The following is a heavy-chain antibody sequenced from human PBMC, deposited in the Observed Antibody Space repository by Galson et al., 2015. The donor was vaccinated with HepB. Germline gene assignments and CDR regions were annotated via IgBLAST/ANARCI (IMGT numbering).Heavy chain of an antibody. D-gene: IGHD3-16*01. J-gene: IGHJ5*02. CDR2: IIPILGIA. CDR1: GGTFSSYA. CDR3: AREEVYDYIWGSYRELGWFDP. V-gene: IGHV1-69*10. Sequence: SVKVSCKASGGTFSSYAISWVRQAPGQGLEWMGGIIPILGIANYAQKFQGRVTITADKSTSTAYMELSSLRSEDTAVYYCAREEVYDYIWGSYRELGWFDPWGQGTLVTVSS.